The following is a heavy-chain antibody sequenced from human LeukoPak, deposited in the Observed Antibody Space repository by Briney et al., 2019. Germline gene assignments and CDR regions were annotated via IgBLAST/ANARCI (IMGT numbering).Heavy chain of an antibody. CDR2: SRNKAKSYTT. D-gene: IGHD6-19*01. J-gene: IGHJ4*02. CDR3: ARVGSVAGSDYLDY. Sequence: GGSLRLSCAVSGFTFSDHFLDWVRQAPGKGLEWVGRSRNKAKSYTTEYGASVKGRFTISRDDSKSTLYLQMNSLKTEDTAVYYCARVGSVAGSDYLDYWCQGTLVTVSS. V-gene: IGHV3-72*01. CDR1: GFTFSDHF.